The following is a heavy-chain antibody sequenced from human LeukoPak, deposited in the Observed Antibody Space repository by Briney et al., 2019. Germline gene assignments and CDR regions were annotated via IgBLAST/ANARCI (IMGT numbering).Heavy chain of an antibody. D-gene: IGHD5-18*01. CDR2: INQDRSEK. J-gene: IGHJ4*02. Sequence: GGSLRLSCGASGFTVSSNYMSWVRQAPGRGLEWVAHINQDRSEKYYVDSVKGRFTIARDNAKNSLYLQMNSLRAEDTAVYYCARDPSRGYNYGYGDYWGQGTLVIVSS. V-gene: IGHV3-7*01. CDR1: GFTVSSNY. CDR3: ARDPSRGYNYGYGDY.